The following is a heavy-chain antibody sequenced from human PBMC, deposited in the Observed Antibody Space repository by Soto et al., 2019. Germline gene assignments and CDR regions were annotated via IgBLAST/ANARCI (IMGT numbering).Heavy chain of an antibody. J-gene: IGHJ4*02. V-gene: IGHV3-48*02. CDR3: ARLSVRYCSGGSCSQLDY. D-gene: IGHD2-15*01. CDR1: GFTFSTYS. CDR2: ISSSGGTI. Sequence: EVQLVESGGGLVQPGGSVRLSCAASGFTFSTYSMNWVRQATGKGLERVSFISSSGGTIYYADSVKGRFTISRDNAKNSLYLQMNSLSDEDTAVYYCARLSVRYCSGGSCSQLDYWGQGTLVTVSS.